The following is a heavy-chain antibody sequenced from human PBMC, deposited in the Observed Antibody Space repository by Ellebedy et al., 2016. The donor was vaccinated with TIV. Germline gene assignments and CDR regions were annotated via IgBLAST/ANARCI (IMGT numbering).Heavy chain of an antibody. V-gene: IGHV1-8*01. CDR1: GYTFTSYD. CDR3: ARDPTARSTVTGLGDY. CDR2: MNPNSGNR. D-gene: IGHD4-17*01. J-gene: IGHJ4*02. Sequence: AASVKVSCKASGYTFTSYDINWVRQATGQGLEWMGWMNPNSGNRGYAQKFQDRLTMTRNTSINTAYLDLSSLRSEDTAVYYCARDPTARSTVTGLGDYWGQGTLVTVSS.